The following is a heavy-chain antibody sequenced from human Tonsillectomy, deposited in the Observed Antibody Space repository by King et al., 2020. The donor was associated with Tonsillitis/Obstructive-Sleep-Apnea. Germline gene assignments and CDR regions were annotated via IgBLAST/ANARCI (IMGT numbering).Heavy chain of an antibody. CDR3: ATRRGMTYYDFWSGYYGFDY. CDR1: GYTLTELS. Sequence: QLVQSGAEVKKPGASVKVCCKVFGYTLTELSMHWVRQAPGKGLVWMGGVDPEDGETIYAQKCQGRVTMTEDTSTDTDYMELSSLGSEDTAVYYCATRRGMTYYDFWSGYYGFDYWGQGTLVTVSS. V-gene: IGHV1-24*01. CDR2: VDPEDGET. J-gene: IGHJ4*02. D-gene: IGHD3-3*01.